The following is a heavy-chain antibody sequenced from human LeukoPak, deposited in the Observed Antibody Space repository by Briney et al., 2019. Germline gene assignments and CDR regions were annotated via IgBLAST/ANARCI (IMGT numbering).Heavy chain of an antibody. V-gene: IGHV3-7*03. Sequence: GGSLRLSCAASGFTFSSYWMSWVRQAPGKGLEWVANIKQDGSEKYYVDSVRGRFTISRDNSKSTLSLQMNSLRDEDTAIYYCATYRQVLLPFESWGQGTLVTVSS. CDR2: IKQDGSEK. D-gene: IGHD2-8*02. J-gene: IGHJ4*02. CDR3: ATYRQVLLPFES. CDR1: GFTFSSYW.